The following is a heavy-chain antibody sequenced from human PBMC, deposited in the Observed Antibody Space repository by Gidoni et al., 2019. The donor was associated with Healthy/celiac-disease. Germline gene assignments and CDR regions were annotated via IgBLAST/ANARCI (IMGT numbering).Heavy chain of an antibody. J-gene: IGHJ4*02. CDR3: ARDTPEAELRY. D-gene: IGHD3-10*01. Sequence: QVQLQESGPGLVKTSQTLSLTCTVSGGSISSGGYYWSWIRQHPGKGLEWLGYLYYSGSTYYNPSLKSRVTISVDTSKNQFSLKLSSVTAADTAVYYCARDTPEAELRYWGQGTLVTVSS. CDR1: GGSISSGGYY. CDR2: LYYSGST. V-gene: IGHV4-31*03.